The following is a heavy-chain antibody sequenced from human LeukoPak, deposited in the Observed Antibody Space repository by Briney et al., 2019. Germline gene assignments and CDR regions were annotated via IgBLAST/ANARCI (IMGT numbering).Heavy chain of an antibody. D-gene: IGHD3-22*01. CDR3: ARDLTGSYYDTGGYYAY. V-gene: IGHV1-18*01. CDR1: GGTFSSYA. Sequence: ASVKVSCKASGGTFSSYAISWVRQAPGQGLEWMGWISAYSGNTKYAQKLQGRVTMTTDTSTSTVYMELRSLRSDDTAVYYCARDLTGSYYDTGGYYAYWGQGTLVTVSS. J-gene: IGHJ4*02. CDR2: ISAYSGNT.